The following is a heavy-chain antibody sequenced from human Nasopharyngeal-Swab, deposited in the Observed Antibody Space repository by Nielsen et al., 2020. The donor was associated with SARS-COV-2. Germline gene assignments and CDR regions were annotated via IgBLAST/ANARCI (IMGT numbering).Heavy chain of an antibody. V-gene: IGHV4-59*12. CDR3: ARSSYYGSGSYWGDFDY. Sequence: SETLSLTCTVSGGSISSYYWSWIRQPPGKGLEWIGYIYYSGSTNYNPSLKSRVTISVDTSKNQFSLKLSSVTAADTAVYYCARSSYYGSGSYWGDFDYWGQGTLVTVSS. J-gene: IGHJ4*02. D-gene: IGHD3-10*01. CDR1: GGSISSYY. CDR2: IYYSGST.